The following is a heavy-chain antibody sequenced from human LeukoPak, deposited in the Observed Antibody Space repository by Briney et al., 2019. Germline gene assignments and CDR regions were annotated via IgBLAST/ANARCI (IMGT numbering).Heavy chain of an antibody. Sequence: GRSLRLSCAASGFTFSSYGMHWVRQAPGKGLEWVAVIWYDGSNKYYADSVKGRFTNSRDNSKNTLYLQMNSLRAEDTAVYYCAKDRRGSGSIFDYWGQGTLVTVSS. CDR3: AKDRRGSGSIFDY. V-gene: IGHV3-33*06. J-gene: IGHJ4*02. CDR1: GFTFSSYG. D-gene: IGHD6-19*01. CDR2: IWYDGSNK.